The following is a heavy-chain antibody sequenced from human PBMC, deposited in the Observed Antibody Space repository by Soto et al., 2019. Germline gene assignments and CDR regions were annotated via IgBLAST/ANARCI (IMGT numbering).Heavy chain of an antibody. CDR1: GGSISSGDYY. D-gene: IGHD3-3*01. CDR3: ARRFFEWLPNNWFDP. Sequence: QVQLQESGPGLVKPSQTLSLTCTVSGGSISSGDYYWSWIRQPPGKGLEWIGYIYYSGSTYYNPSLKSRVTISVYTSKNQFSLKLSTVTAADTALYYCARRFFEWLPNNWFDPWGQGTLVTVSS. J-gene: IGHJ5*02. CDR2: IYYSGST. V-gene: IGHV4-30-4*01.